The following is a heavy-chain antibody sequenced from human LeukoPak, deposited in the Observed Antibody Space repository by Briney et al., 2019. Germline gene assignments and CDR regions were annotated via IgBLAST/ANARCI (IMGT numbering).Heavy chain of an antibody. Sequence: GGSLRLSCAASGFTFSSYSMNWVRQAPGKGLEWVSSISGSSSYIYYADSVKGRFTISRDNAKNSLYLQMNSLRAEDTAVYYCARDSGYSYGYAFDYWGQGTLVTVSS. CDR2: ISGSSSYI. J-gene: IGHJ4*02. CDR1: GFTFSSYS. CDR3: ARDSGYSYGYAFDY. D-gene: IGHD5-18*01. V-gene: IGHV3-21*01.